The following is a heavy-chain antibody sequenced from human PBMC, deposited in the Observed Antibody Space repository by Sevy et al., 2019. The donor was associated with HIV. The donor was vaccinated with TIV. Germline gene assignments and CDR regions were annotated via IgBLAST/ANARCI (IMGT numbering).Heavy chain of an antibody. V-gene: IGHV4-38-2*01. J-gene: IGHJ3*02. CDR2: IYHSGST. D-gene: IGHD6-6*01. CDR1: GYSISSGYY. Sequence: SETLSLTCAVSGYSISSGYYWGWIRQPPGKGLEWIGSIYHSGSTYYNPSLKSRVTISVDTSKNQFSLKLSSVTAADTAVYYCASCPMPSEQLGAFDIWGQGTMVTVSS. CDR3: ASCPMPSEQLGAFDI.